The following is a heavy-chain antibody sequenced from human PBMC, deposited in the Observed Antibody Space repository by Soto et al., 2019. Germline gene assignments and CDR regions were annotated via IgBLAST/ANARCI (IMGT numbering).Heavy chain of an antibody. CDR1: GGPISSGDYY. CDR2: IYYSGST. CDR3: ASRHSSPYFDY. J-gene: IGHJ4*02. V-gene: IGHV4-30-4*01. Sequence: SETLSLTCTVSGGPISSGDYYWSWIRQPPGKGLEWIGSIYYSGSTYYNPSLKSRVTISVDTSKNQFSLKLNSVTAADTAVYYCASRHSSPYFDYWGQGTLVTVSS. D-gene: IGHD6-13*01.